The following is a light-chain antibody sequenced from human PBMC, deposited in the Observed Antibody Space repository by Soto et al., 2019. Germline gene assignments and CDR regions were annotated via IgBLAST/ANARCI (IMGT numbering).Light chain of an antibody. CDR3: QSYDSSLRAWV. Sequence: QSVLTQPPSVSGAPGQRVTISCTGGSSNIGAGYDVHWYHQFPGTAPKLLVYGNTNRPSGISDRFSASKSGSSASLAITGLQPEDEADYSCQSYDSSLRAWVFGGGTKPTVL. J-gene: IGLJ3*02. CDR1: SSNIGAGYD. CDR2: GNT. V-gene: IGLV1-40*01.